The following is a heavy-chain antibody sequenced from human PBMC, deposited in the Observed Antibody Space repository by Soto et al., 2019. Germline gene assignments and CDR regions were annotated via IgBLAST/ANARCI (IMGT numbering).Heavy chain of an antibody. D-gene: IGHD6-13*01. CDR3: ARTIAAAATGDNWFDP. CDR2: IYWNDDK. CDR1: GFSLSTSGVG. V-gene: IGHV2-5*01. J-gene: IGHJ5*02. Sequence: ESGPTLVNPTQTLTLTCTFSGFSLSTSGVGVGWIRQPPGKALEWLALIYWNDDKRYSPSLKSRLTITKDTSKNQVVLTMTNMDPVDTATYYCARTIAAAATGDNWFDPWGQGTLVTVSS.